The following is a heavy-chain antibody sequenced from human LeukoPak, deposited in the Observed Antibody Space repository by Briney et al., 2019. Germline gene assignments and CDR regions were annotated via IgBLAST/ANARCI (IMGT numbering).Heavy chain of an antibody. J-gene: IGHJ3*02. Sequence: PSETLSLTCTVSGGSISSYYWSWIRQPPGKGLEWIGYIYYSGSTNYNPSLKSRVTISVDTSKNQFSLKLSSVTAADTAVYYCARAHSSFDAFDIWGQGTMVTVSS. V-gene: IGHV4-59*01. CDR2: IYYSGST. CDR3: ARAHSSFDAFDI. CDR1: GGSISSYY. D-gene: IGHD6-19*01.